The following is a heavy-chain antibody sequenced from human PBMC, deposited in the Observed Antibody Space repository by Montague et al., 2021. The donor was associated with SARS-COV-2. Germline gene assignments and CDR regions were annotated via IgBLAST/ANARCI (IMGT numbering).Heavy chain of an antibody. CDR1: GDSVSGEFYY. V-gene: IGHV4-61*02. J-gene: IGHJ4*02. CDR3: ARVCGNHYGYFDY. D-gene: IGHD1-26*01. CDR2: NYTSGSI. Sequence: TLSLTCTVSGDSVSGEFYYWSWIRQPAGKGLEGIVLNYTSGSINYTPSLRIRVTISVDTTKNQLSLRLGSVTAADTAVYECARVCGNHYGYFDYWGQGTLVTVSS.